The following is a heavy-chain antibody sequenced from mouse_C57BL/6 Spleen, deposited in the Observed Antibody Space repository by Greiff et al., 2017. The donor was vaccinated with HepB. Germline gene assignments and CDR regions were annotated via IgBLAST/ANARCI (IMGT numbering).Heavy chain of an antibody. CDR2: ISYSGST. CDR1: GYSITSGYD. V-gene: IGHV3-1*01. J-gene: IGHJ3*01. Sequence: EVQLVESGPGMVKPSQSLSLTCTVTGYSITSGYDWHWIRHFPGNKLEWMGYISYSGSTNYNPSLKSRISITHDTSKNHFFLKLNSVTTEDTATYYCARAGNYGFAYWGQGTLVTVSA. CDR3: ARAGNYGFAY. D-gene: IGHD2-1*01.